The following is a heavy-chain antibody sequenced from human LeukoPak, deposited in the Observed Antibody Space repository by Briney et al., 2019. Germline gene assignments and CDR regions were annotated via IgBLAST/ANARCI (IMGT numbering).Heavy chain of an antibody. J-gene: IGHJ5*02. CDR1: GGSFSGYY. D-gene: IGHD4-23*01. CDR2: INHSGST. CDR3: AREARWDWFDP. V-gene: IGHV4-34*01. Sequence: PSETLSLTCAVYGGSFSGYYWSWIRQPPGKGLEWIGEINHSGSTNYNPSLKSRVTISVGRSKNQFSLKLSSVTAADTAVYYCAREARWDWFDPWGQGTLVTVSS.